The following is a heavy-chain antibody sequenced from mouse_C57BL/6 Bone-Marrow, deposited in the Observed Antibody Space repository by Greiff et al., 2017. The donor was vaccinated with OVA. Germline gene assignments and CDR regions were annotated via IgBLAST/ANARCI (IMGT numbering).Heavy chain of an antibody. V-gene: IGHV1-19*01. J-gene: IGHJ1*03. Sequence: EVQLQQSGPVLVKPGASVKMSCKASGYTFTDYYMNWVKQSHGKSLEWIGVINPYNGGTSYNQKFKGKATLTVDKSSSTAYMELNSLTSEDSAVYCCARGGYGTSGRGYFDVWGTGTTVTVSS. D-gene: IGHD1-1*01. CDR1: GYTFTDYY. CDR2: INPYNGGT. CDR3: ARGGYGTSGRGYFDV.